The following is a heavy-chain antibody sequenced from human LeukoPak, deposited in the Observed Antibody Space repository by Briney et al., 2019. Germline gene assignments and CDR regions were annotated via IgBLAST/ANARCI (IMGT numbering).Heavy chain of an antibody. D-gene: IGHD6-13*01. CDR1: GFTFDDYT. CDR2: ISWDGGST. V-gene: IGHV3-43*01. J-gene: IGHJ1*01. Sequence: GGSLRLSCAASGFTFDDYTMHWVRQAPGKGLEWVSLISWDGGSTYYADSVKGRFTISRDNSKNSLYLQMNSLRTEDTALYYCANDIAPGEAAAGTGYFQHWGQGTLVTVSS. CDR3: ANDIAPGEAAAGTGYFQH.